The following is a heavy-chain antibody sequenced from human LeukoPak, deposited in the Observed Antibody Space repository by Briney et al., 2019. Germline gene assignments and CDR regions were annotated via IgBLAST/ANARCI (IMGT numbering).Heavy chain of an antibody. Sequence: GGSLRLSCAASGFTFGNAWMSWVRQAPGKGLEWVGRIKSKTDGGTTDYAAPVKGRFTISRDDSKNTLYLQMNSLKTEDTAVYYCTTDGNYGDYVSAYWGQETLVTVSS. J-gene: IGHJ4*02. D-gene: IGHD4-17*01. CDR1: GFTFGNAW. V-gene: IGHV3-15*01. CDR2: IKSKTDGGTT. CDR3: TTDGNYGDYVSAY.